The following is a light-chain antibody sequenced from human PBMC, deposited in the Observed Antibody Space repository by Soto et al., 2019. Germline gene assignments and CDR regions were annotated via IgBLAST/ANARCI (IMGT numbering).Light chain of an antibody. V-gene: IGKV1-5*01. Sequence: DIPMTQSPSTLSASVGDRVTITCRASQSISSWLAWYQQKPGKAPKLLIYDASSLESGVPSRFSGSGSGTEFTLTISSLQPDDFATYSCQQYNRYPYTFGQGTKLEIK. CDR3: QQYNRYPYT. CDR1: QSISSW. J-gene: IGKJ2*01. CDR2: DAS.